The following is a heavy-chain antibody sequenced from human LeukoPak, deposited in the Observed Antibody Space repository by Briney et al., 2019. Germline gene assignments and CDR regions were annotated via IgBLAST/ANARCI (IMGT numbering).Heavy chain of an antibody. CDR1: GGSISSSNW. Sequence: PSETLSLTCAVSGGSISSSNWWSWVRQPPGKGLEWIGEIYHSGSTSYNPSLKSRVTISVDKSKNQFSLKLSSVTAADTAVYYCARGRIAAAGTLDYWGQGTLVTVSS. D-gene: IGHD6-13*01. V-gene: IGHV4-4*02. J-gene: IGHJ4*02. CDR3: ARGRIAAAGTLDY. CDR2: IYHSGST.